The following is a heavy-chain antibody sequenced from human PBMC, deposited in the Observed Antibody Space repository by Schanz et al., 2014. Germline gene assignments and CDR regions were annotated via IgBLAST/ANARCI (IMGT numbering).Heavy chain of an antibody. CDR2: IIPVLNIA. CDR3: ARGRGFYDY. J-gene: IGHJ4*02. Sequence: QLQLVQSGAEVKQPGSSVKLSCKLSGGTFSSYTISWMRQAPGQGLEWMGRIIPVLNIATYAQRFQGRVSITADTSTNTTYMELSSLASEHTAVHYCARGRGFYDYWGQGTLVNGSS. D-gene: IGHD3-10*01. CDR1: GGTFSSYT. V-gene: IGHV1-69*02.